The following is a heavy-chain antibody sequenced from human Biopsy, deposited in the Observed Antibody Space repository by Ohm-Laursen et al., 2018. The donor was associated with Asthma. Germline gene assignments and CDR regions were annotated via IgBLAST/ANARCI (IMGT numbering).Heavy chain of an antibody. V-gene: IGHV1-3*01. J-gene: IGHJ3*02. CDR3: ARTYYDFLTGQVNDAFAI. CDR1: GYTFINYA. Sequence: SETASCKAYGYTFINYAIHSVRQAPGQRLEWMGLIIVVIGNTKYSQKFQGRVTITRDTSASTAYMDLSSQRSEDSAVYYCARTYYDFLTGQVNDAFAIWGQGTVVTVSS. CDR2: IIVVIGNT. D-gene: IGHD3-9*01.